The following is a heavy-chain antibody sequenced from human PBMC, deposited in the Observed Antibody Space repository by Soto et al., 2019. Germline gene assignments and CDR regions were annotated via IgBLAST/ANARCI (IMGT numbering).Heavy chain of an antibody. Sequence: SVKVSFKASGFTFTSSAVQWVRQARGQRLEWIGWIVVGSGNTNYAQKFQERVTITRDMSTSTAYMELSSLRSEDTAVYYCAVSLAVAGITNFDYWGQGTLVTVSS. CDR1: GFTFTSSA. D-gene: IGHD6-19*01. CDR3: AVSLAVAGITNFDY. J-gene: IGHJ4*02. CDR2: IVVGSGNT. V-gene: IGHV1-58*01.